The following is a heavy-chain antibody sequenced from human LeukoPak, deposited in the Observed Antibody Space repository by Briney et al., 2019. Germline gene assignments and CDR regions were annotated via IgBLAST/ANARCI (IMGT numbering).Heavy chain of an antibody. V-gene: IGHV4-39*01. J-gene: IGHJ4*02. Sequence: SETLSLTCTVSGGSISSSSYYWGWIRQPPGKGLEWIGSIYYSGSTYYNPSLKSRVTISVDTSKNQFSLKLSSVTAADTAVYYCARGATFRYCSSTSCYSGFDYWGQGTLVTVSS. CDR3: ARGATFRYCSSTSCYSGFDY. CDR1: GGSISSSSYY. CDR2: IYYSGST. D-gene: IGHD2-2*01.